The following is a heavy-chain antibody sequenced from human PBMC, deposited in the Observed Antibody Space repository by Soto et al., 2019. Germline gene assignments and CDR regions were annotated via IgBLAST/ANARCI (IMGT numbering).Heavy chain of an antibody. CDR3: ARRRVRYPNTEVLQY. V-gene: IGHV1-2*02. Sequence: QVQLVQSGAEVKRPGASVKVSCETSGYTFIGYYVHWVRQVPGQGRELMGWINPNNGGTKYAQRFQRTLTMTKDTSIQTTYMELTRLTTDESAVYYSARRRVRYPNTEVLQYWGQGTLITVSS. J-gene: IGHJ1*01. D-gene: IGHD1-20*01. CDR1: GYTFIGYY. CDR2: INPNNGGT.